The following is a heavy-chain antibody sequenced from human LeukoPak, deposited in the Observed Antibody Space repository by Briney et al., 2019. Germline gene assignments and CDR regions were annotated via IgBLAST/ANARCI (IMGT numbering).Heavy chain of an antibody. CDR2: IIPILGIA. CDR3: ARAGGDCTNGVCLNY. V-gene: IGHV1-69*04. CDR1: GGTFSSYA. D-gene: IGHD2-8*01. J-gene: IGHJ4*02. Sequence: ASVKVSCKASGGTFSSYAISWVRQAPGQGLEWMGRIIPILGIANYAQKFQGRVTITADKSTSTAYMELSSLRSEDTAVYYCARAGGDCTNGVCLNYWGQGTLVTVSS.